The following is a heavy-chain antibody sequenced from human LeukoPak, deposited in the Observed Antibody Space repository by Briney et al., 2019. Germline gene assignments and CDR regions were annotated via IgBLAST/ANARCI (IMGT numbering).Heavy chain of an antibody. D-gene: IGHD3-3*01. CDR2: INHSGST. J-gene: IGHJ6*02. Sequence: GSLRLSCAASGFTFSSYAMSWIRQPPGKGLEWIGEINHSGSTNYNPSLKSRVTISVDTSKNQFSLKLSSVTAADTAVYYCARGPRITIFGVVFFRGMDVWGQGTTVTVSS. CDR1: GFTFSSYA. CDR3: ARGPRITIFGVVFFRGMDV. V-gene: IGHV4-34*01.